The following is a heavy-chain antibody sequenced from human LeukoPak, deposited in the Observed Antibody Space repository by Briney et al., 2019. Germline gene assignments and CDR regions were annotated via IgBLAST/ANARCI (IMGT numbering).Heavy chain of an antibody. D-gene: IGHD2-2*01. Sequence: PSQTLSLTCTVSGGSISSGDSYWSWIRQPPGKGLEWIGYIYYSGSTYYNPSLKSRVTISVDTSKNQFSLKLSSVTAADTAVYHCAREHIVVVPAAYYLDYWGQGTLVTVSS. V-gene: IGHV4-30-4*01. CDR2: IYYSGST. CDR1: GGSISSGDSY. J-gene: IGHJ4*02. CDR3: AREHIVVVPAAYYLDY.